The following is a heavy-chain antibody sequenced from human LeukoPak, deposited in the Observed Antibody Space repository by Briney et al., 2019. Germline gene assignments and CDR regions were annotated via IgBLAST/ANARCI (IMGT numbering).Heavy chain of an antibody. CDR2: IYYSGST. D-gene: IGHD7-27*01. CDR3: ARGSGYYYYYMDV. CDR1: GGSISSYY. Sequence: SETLSLTCTVSGGSISSYYWSWIRQPSGKGLEWIGYIYYSGSTNYNPSLKSRVTISVDTSKNQFSLKLSSVTAADTAVYYCARGSGYYYYYMDVWGKGTTVTVSS. V-gene: IGHV4-59*01. J-gene: IGHJ6*03.